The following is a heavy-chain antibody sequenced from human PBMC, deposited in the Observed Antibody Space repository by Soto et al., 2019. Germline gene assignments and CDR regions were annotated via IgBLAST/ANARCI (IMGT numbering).Heavy chain of an antibody. D-gene: IGHD6-13*01. J-gene: IGHJ4*02. CDR2: IYSGGST. CDR1: GVTVSNNY. Sequence: GGSLRLSCAASGVTVSNNYMRWVRQAPGKGLEWVSLIYSGGSTHYADSVKGRFTISRDNSKNTLYLQMNSLRVEDTAVYYCARDPPGIAASGGGGWGQGTLVTVSS. V-gene: IGHV3-53*01. CDR3: ARDPPGIAASGGGG.